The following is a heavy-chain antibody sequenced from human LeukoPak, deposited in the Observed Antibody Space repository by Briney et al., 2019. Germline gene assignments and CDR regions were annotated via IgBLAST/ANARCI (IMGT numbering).Heavy chain of an antibody. CDR3: ARGLGGSGSYYNPLFDY. CDR1: GGTFSSYA. V-gene: IGHV1-69*13. D-gene: IGHD3-10*01. Sequence: SVKVSCKASGGTFSSYAISWVRQAPGQGLEWMGGIIPIFGTANYAQKFQGRVTIIADESTSTAYMELSSLRSEDTAVYYCARGLGGSGSYYNPLFDYWGQGTLVTVSS. J-gene: IGHJ4*02. CDR2: IIPIFGTA.